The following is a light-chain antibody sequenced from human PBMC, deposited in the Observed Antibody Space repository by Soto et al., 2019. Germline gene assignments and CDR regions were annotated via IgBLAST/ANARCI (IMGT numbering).Light chain of an antibody. CDR3: MQGLQTPGT. CDR2: LGS. Sequence: DIVITQSPLSLPVTPGEPASSSCRSSQSLLHSNAYNYLDWYLQKPGQSPQLLIYLGSNRASGVPNRFSGSVSGTDFTLKISRVEAEDVGVYYCMQGLQTPGTFGGGTKVEIK. V-gene: IGKV2-28*01. J-gene: IGKJ4*01. CDR1: QSLLHSNAYNY.